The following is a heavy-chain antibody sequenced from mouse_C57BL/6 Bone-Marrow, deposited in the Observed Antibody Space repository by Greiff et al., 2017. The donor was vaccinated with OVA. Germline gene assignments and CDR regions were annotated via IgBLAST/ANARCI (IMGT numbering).Heavy chain of an antibody. CDR1: GFTFTDYY. D-gene: IGHD3-1*01. Sequence: EVQGVESGGGLVQPGGSLSLSCAASGFTFTDYYMSWVRQPPGKALEWLGFIRNKANGYTTEYSASVKGRFTISRDNSHSLLYLQMHALRAEDSATYYCARYNSFNYFDYWGQGPTLPVSS. J-gene: IGHJ2*01. CDR2: IRNKANGYTT. CDR3: ARYNSFNYFDY. V-gene: IGHV7-3*01.